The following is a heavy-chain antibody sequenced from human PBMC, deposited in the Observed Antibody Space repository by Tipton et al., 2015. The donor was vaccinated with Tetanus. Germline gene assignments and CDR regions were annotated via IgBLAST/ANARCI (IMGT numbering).Heavy chain of an antibody. V-gene: IGHV3-74*01. Sequence: SLRLSCAASGFTFSSYWMHWVRQAPGKGLVWVSRINSDGSSTSYADSVKGRFTISRDNAKNTLYLQMNSLRAEDTAVYYCARRVVVVAATLLVDWGQGTLVTVSS. CDR2: INSDGSST. J-gene: IGHJ4*02. CDR1: GFTFSSYW. D-gene: IGHD2-15*01. CDR3: ARRVVVVAATLLVD.